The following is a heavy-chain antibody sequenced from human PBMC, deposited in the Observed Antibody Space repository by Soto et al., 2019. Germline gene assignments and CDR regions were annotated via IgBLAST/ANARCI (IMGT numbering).Heavy chain of an antibody. CDR3: AREWLLGPYGMDV. CDR2: INPSGGST. CDR1: GYTFTSYY. J-gene: IGHJ6*02. Sequence: QVQLVQSGAEVKKPGASVKVSCKASGYTFTSYYMHWVRQAPGQGLEWMGIINPSGGSTSYAQKCQGRVTMTRDTSTSTVYMELSSLRSEDTAVYYCAREWLLGPYGMDVWGQGTTVTVSS. V-gene: IGHV1-46*01. D-gene: IGHD3-22*01.